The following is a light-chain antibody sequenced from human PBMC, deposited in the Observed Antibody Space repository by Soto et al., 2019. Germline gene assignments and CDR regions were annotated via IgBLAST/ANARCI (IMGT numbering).Light chain of an antibody. CDR2: DAS. CDR1: QSISKW. V-gene: IGKV1-5*01. CDR3: HQYDSYSRGT. J-gene: IGKJ1*01. Sequence: DIQMTQSPSTLSVSVGDRVTITCRASQSISKWLAWYQQKPGKAPKLLIYDASSLESGVPSRFSGSGSGTEFTLTISSLQPDDFATYFCHQYDSYSRGTFGQGTMVEIK.